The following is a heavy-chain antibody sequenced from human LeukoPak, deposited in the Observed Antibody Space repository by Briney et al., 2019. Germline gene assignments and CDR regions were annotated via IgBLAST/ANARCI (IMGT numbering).Heavy chain of an antibody. CDR1: GYSFTGYY. V-gene: IGHV1-2*02. CDR3: AREYSSNWFDP. J-gene: IGHJ5*02. CDR2: INFDTGGT. Sequence: GASVKVSCKASGYSFTGYYMHWVRQAPGQGLEWMGWINFDTGGTNYTQKFQGRVTMTRDTSISTAYMELSRLRSDDTAVYYCAREYSSNWFDPWGQGTLVTVSS. D-gene: IGHD3-22*01.